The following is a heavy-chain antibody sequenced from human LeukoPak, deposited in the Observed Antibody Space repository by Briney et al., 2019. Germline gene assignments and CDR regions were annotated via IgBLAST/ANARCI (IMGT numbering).Heavy chain of an antibody. CDR3: ARRGSYWDYFDY. V-gene: IGHV5-51*01. CDR2: LYPGDSDT. J-gene: IGHJ4*02. Sequence: GASVKVPCKGSGYSFTSYWIGWVRQMPGKGLEWMGILYPGDSDTRYSPSFQGQVTISADKSITTAYLQWSSLKASDTAIYYCARRGSYWDYFDYWGQGILVTVSS. D-gene: IGHD2-15*01. CDR1: GYSFTSYW.